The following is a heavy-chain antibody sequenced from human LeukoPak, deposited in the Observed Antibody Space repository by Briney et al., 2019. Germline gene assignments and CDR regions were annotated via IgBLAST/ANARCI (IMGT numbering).Heavy chain of an antibody. CDR1: GYTFTSYY. CDR2: INPSGGST. V-gene: IGHV1-46*01. CDR3: ARNVDTAMVGVGGNAFDI. Sequence: ASVKVSCKASGYTFTSYYMHWVRQAPGQGLEWMGIINPSGGSTSYAQKFQGRVTMTRDTSTSTVYMELSSLRSEDTAVYYCARNVDTAMVGVGGNAFDIWGQGTMVTVSS. J-gene: IGHJ3*02. D-gene: IGHD5-18*01.